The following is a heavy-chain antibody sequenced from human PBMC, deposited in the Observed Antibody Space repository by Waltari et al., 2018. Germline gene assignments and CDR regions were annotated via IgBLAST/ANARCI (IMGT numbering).Heavy chain of an antibody. Sequence: QVQLMQSGAEVKKPGSSVKVSCKASGGTFSSYTISWVRPAAGQGLEWMGSIIPILGIANYAQKFQCRVTITADKSTSTAYMELSSLRSEDTAVYYCARDRLYDSSGWDAFDIWGQGTMVTVSS. J-gene: IGHJ3*02. CDR1: GGTFSSYT. D-gene: IGHD3-22*01. CDR2: IIPILGIA. CDR3: ARDRLYDSSGWDAFDI. V-gene: IGHV1-69*08.